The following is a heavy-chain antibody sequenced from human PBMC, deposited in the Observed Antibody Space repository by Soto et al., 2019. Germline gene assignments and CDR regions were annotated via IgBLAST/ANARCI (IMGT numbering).Heavy chain of an antibody. CDR3: ARLKVEIPPTSGLDT. CDR2: IYPGDSDT. Sequence: GESLKISCQGSGYSFATFWIVWVRQMPGKGLEWMGIIYPGDSDTRYSPSFKGQVTISADKSISTAYLQWSSLKASDTAKYYWARLKVEIPPTSGLDTWGQRTTVTSP. CDR1: GYSFATFW. J-gene: IGHJ6*02. D-gene: IGHD2-2*01. V-gene: IGHV5-51*01.